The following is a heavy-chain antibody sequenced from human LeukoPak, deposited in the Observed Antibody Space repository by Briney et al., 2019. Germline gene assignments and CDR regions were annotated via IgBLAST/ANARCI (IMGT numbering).Heavy chain of an antibody. J-gene: IGHJ6*04. CDR1: GFTFSNYW. Sequence: GGSPRLSCAASGFTFSNYWMHWVRQAPGKGLVWVSRINSDGINTSYADSVKGRFTISRDNAKNSLYLQMNSLRAEDTAVYYCAELGITMIGGVWGKGTTVTISS. CDR2: INSDGINT. CDR3: AELGITMIGGV. V-gene: IGHV3-74*01. D-gene: IGHD3-10*02.